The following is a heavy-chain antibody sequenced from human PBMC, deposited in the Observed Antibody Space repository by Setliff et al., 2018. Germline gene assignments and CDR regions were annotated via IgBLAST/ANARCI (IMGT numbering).Heavy chain of an antibody. CDR1: GGSFSDYY. J-gene: IGHJ4*02. CDR3: RFWVSLIELDQ. D-gene: IGHD3-16*01. CDR2: INHSGST. V-gene: IGHV4-34*01. Sequence: PSETLSLTCTVYGGSFSDYYWGWIRQPPGKGLEWIAEINHSGSTNYNPSLTSRVTISVDTSRNQFSLKLSSVTAADTAVYYCRFWVSLIELDQWGQGTLVTVSS.